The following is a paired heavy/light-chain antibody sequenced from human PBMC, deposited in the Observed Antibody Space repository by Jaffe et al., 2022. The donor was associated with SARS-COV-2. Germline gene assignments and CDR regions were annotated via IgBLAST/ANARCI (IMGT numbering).Heavy chain of an antibody. CDR2: INPSAAAA. CDR3: ARGWELFGGKWFDP. CDR1: GYTFTSYY. D-gene: IGHD3-10*01. J-gene: IGHJ5*02. V-gene: IGHV1-46*04. Sequence: QVQLVQSGAEVRKPGTSVRVSCKASGYTFTSYYIHWVRQAPGQGLEWMGVINPSAAAAAYAQNMQGRVTMTRDTSTGTVYMELSSLKSEDTALYYCARGWELFGGKWFDPWGQGTLVTVSS.
Light chain of an antibody. CDR2: EVT. Sequence: QSALTQPPSASGSPGQSVTISCTGTSSDVGGYNYVSWYQQHPGKAPKLMIYEVTKRPSGVPDRFSGSKSGNTASLTVSGLQAEDEADYYCSSYAGSNNYVFGSGTKVTVL. V-gene: IGLV2-8*01. J-gene: IGLJ1*01. CDR3: SSYAGSNNYV. CDR1: SSDVGGYNY.